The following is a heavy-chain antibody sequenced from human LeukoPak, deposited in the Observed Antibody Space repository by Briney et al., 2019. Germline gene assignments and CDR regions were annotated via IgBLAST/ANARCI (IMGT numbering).Heavy chain of an antibody. CDR1: GSTFSSYG. J-gene: IGHJ4*02. Sequence: GGSLRLSCVVSGSTFSSYGMYWVRQAPGKGLEWVAFIPYDGSNKHYADSVKGRFTISRDNSKNTLYLQMNSLRAEDTAVYYCARGRPYDFWSGYYYFDYWGQGTLVTVSS. CDR2: IPYDGSNK. CDR3: ARGRPYDFWSGYYYFDY. D-gene: IGHD3-3*01. V-gene: IGHV3-30*02.